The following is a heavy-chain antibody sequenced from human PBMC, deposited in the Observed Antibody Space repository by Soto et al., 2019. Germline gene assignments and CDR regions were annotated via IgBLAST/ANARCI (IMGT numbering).Heavy chain of an antibody. Sequence: LGGSLRLSCAASGFTFGSYSMHWVRQAPGKGLEWVSSISSSGDTYYADSLKGRLTISRDYAKNSLSLQMNSLRAEDTAVYYCAREETAWPLAYGLDVWGQGTTVTVSS. CDR3: AREETAWPLAYGLDV. J-gene: IGHJ6*02. CDR2: ISSSGDT. D-gene: IGHD2-21*02. V-gene: IGHV3-21*01. CDR1: GFTFGSYS.